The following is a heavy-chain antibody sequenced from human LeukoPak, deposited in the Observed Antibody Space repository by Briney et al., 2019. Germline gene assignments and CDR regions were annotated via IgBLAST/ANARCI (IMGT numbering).Heavy chain of an antibody. CDR2: ISWNSGSK. CDR3: AKDNIRIVVAGTIDY. D-gene: IGHD6-19*01. V-gene: IGHV3-9*01. CDR1: GFTFRKYW. Sequence: GGSLRLSCAASGFTFRKYWMNWVRQAPGKGLEWVSGISWNSGSKGYAGSVKGRFTISRDNAKNSLYLQMNSLRSEDTALYYCAKDNIRIVVAGTIDYWGQGTLVTVSS. J-gene: IGHJ4*02.